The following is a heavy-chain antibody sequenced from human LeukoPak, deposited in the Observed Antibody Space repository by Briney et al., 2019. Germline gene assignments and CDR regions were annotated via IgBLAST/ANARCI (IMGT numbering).Heavy chain of an antibody. J-gene: IGHJ3*02. D-gene: IGHD2-15*01. CDR1: GGSFSGYY. CDR3: ARGLYCSGGSCYSEDAFDI. CDR2: INHSGST. Sequence: PSETLSLTCAVYGGSFSGYYWSWIRQPPGKGLEWIGEINHSGSTNYNPSLESRVTISVDTSKNQFSLKLSSVTAADTAVYYCARGLYCSGGSCYSEDAFDIWGQGTMVTVSS. V-gene: IGHV4-34*01.